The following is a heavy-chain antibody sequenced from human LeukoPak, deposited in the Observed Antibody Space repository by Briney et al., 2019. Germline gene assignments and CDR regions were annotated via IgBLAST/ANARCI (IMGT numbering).Heavy chain of an antibody. V-gene: IGHV4-34*01. Sequence: SETLSLTCAVYGGSFSGYYWSWIRQPPGKGLEWIGEINHSGSTNYNPSLKSRVTISVDTSKNQFSLKLSSVTAADTAVYYCARGGAYCGGDCYSGYLDYWGQGTLVTVSS. J-gene: IGHJ4*02. CDR1: GGSFSGYY. CDR2: INHSGST. D-gene: IGHD2-21*02. CDR3: ARGGAYCGGDCYSGYLDY.